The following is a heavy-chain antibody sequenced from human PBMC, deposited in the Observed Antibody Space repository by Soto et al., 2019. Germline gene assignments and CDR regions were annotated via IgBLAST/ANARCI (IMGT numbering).Heavy chain of an antibody. J-gene: IGHJ4*02. Sequence: GGSLRLCCAASGFTFSNAWMSWVRQAPGKGLEWVGRIKSKTDGGTTDYAAPVKGRFTISRDDSKNTLYLQMNSLKTEDTAVYYCTTGDTEHTGLAYWGQGTLVTVSS. D-gene: IGHD2-21*01. CDR3: TTGDTEHTGLAY. V-gene: IGHV3-15*01. CDR2: IKSKTDGGTT. CDR1: GFTFSNAW.